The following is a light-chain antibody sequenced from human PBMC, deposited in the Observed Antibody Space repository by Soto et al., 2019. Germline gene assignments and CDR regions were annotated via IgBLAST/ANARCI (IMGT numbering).Light chain of an antibody. Sequence: DIVMTQSPASLAVSLGERATINCKSSRSILDTSDNENHLAWYQQRPGRPPKLVVYGASTRESGVPDRFSGSGSGTDFSLTITSLQAEDVAVYYCQRYYTIPFSFGPGTTVDV. J-gene: IGKJ3*01. V-gene: IGKV4-1*01. CDR2: GAS. CDR3: QRYYTIPFS. CDR1: RSILDTSDNENH.